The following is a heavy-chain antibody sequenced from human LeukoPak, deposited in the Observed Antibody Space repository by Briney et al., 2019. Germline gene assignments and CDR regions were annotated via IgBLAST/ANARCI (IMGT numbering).Heavy chain of an antibody. D-gene: IGHD3-10*01. J-gene: IGHJ4*02. CDR2: INPNSGGT. CDR3: ARDKSRNNYYGSGTLDY. Sequence: VASVKVSCKASGYTFTGYYIHWVRQAPGQGLQWMGWINPNSGGTNYAQKFQGWVTMTRDTSISTAYMEVSRLRSDDTAVYYCARDKSRNNYYGSGTLDYWGQGTLVTVSS. V-gene: IGHV1-2*04. CDR1: GYTFTGYY.